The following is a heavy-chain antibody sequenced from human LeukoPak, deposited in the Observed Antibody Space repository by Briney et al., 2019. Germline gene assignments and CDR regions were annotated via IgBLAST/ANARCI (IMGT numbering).Heavy chain of an antibody. J-gene: IGHJ6*03. CDR3: TRHITGDYNVNYFYYTDV. Sequence: GGSLRLSCAASGFTISTYWMSWVRQAPGKGLEWVASISNSGSEVYYADSVKGRLTISRDNAQNSLYLQMNSLRTEDTSVYYWTRHITGDYNVNYFYYTDVGGKGTTATASS. CDR1: GFTISTYW. D-gene: IGHD3-9*01. CDR2: ISNSGSEV. V-gene: IGHV3-21*01.